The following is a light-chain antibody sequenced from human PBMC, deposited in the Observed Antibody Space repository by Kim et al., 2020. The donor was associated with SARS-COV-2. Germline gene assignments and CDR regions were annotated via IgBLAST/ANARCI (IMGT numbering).Light chain of an antibody. CDR3: QSPDSSATYRV. CDR1: ALPKQY. V-gene: IGLV3-25*03. Sequence: SYELTQPSSVSVSPGQTARITCSGDALPKQYSYWYQQKPGQAPVLVIYKDTERPSGIPARFSGSSSGTTVTLTISGVQAEDEADYYCQSPDSSATYRVFVGGTQLTVL. CDR2: KDT. J-gene: IGLJ3*02.